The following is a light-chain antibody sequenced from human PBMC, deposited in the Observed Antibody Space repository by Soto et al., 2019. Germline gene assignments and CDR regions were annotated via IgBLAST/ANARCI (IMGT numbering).Light chain of an antibody. CDR1: SSNVGAGYE. V-gene: IGLV1-40*01. J-gene: IGLJ1*01. CDR3: QSFDSSLRVYV. Sequence: QSVLTQPPSVSGAPGQRVTISCTGSSSNVGAGYEVHWYKQLPGAAPTLVIFNNLNRPSGVPDRFSGSKSGTSASLVISGLQAEDEADYYCQSFDSSLRVYVFGSGTKLTVL. CDR2: NNL.